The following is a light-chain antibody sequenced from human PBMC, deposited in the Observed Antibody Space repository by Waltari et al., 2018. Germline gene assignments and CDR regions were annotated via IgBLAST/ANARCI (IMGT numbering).Light chain of an antibody. J-gene: IGKJ2*01. CDR1: QSVSSNY. CDR2: GAS. V-gene: IGKV3-20*01. Sequence: EIVLTQSPGTLSLSPGERATLSCRASQSVSSNYLAWYQQKPGQAPRLLIYGASNRASCIPDRFSGTGSGTDFTLTISSLEPEDFAIYYCQQYGSSPPYTFGQGTKLEI. CDR3: QQYGSSPPYT.